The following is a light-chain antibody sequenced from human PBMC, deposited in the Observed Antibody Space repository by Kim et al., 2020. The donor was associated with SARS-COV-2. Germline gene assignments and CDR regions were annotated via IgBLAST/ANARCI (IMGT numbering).Light chain of an antibody. V-gene: IGLV7-43*01. CDR1: TGAVTSKYF. Sequence: QAVVTQEPSLTVSPGGTVTLTCASTTGAVTSKYFPNWLQQKPGQAPRTLIYSTSQKHSWTPARFSGSLHGDKAALTLSGVQPEDEAEYYCLLYYGGGVLIGGGTQLTVL. CDR2: STS. CDR3: LLYYGGGVL. J-gene: IGLJ2*01.